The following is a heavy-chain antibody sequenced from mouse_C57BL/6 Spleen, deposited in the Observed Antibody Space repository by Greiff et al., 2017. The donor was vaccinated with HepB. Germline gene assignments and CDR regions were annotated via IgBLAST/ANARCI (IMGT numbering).Heavy chain of an antibody. Sequence: EVQLQQSGPELVKPGASVKISCKASGYTFTDYYMNWVKQSHGKSLEWIGDINPNNGGTSYNQKFKGKATLTVDKSSSTAYMELRSLTSEDSAVYYCARWYYGSHWYFDVWGTGTTVTVSS. CDR1: GYTFTDYY. J-gene: IGHJ1*03. CDR3: ARWYYGSHWYFDV. CDR2: INPNNGGT. D-gene: IGHD1-1*01. V-gene: IGHV1-26*01.